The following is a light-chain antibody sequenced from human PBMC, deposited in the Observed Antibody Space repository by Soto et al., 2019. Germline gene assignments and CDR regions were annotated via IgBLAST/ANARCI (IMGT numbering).Light chain of an antibody. J-gene: IGKJ4*01. CDR2: DAS. CDR3: QQRSNWLT. V-gene: IGKV3-11*01. Sequence: EIVLTQSPATLSLSPGERATLSCRASQRVSSYLAWYQQKPGQAPRLLIYDASNRATGIPARFSGSGSGTAFTLTISSLEPEDFAVYYCQQRSNWLTFGGGTKVEIK. CDR1: QRVSSY.